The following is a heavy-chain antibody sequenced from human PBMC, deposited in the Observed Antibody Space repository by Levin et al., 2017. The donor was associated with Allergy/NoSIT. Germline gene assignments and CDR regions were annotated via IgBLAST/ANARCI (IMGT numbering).Heavy chain of an antibody. CDR1: GFTFSSYS. D-gene: IGHD2-15*01. Sequence: GESLKISCAASGFTFSSYSMNWVRQAPGKGLEWVSSISSSSSYIYYADSVKGRFTISRDNAKNSLYLQMNSLRAEDTAVYYCACCSGGSCYFDYWGQGTLVTVSS. J-gene: IGHJ4*02. V-gene: IGHV3-21*01. CDR2: ISSSSSYI. CDR3: ACCSGGSCYFDY.